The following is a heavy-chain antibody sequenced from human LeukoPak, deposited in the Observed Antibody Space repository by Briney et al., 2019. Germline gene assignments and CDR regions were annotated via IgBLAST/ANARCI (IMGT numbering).Heavy chain of an antibody. D-gene: IGHD6-13*01. CDR3: ASTAAGTYYFDY. CDR2: IYYSGST. Sequence: PSETLSLTCTVSGYSISSGFYWGWIRQPPGKGLEWIGSIYYSGSTYYNPSLKSRVTISVDTSKNQFSLKLSSVTAADTAVYYCASTAAGTYYFDYWGQGTLVTVSS. CDR1: GYSISSGFY. J-gene: IGHJ4*02. V-gene: IGHV4-38-2*02.